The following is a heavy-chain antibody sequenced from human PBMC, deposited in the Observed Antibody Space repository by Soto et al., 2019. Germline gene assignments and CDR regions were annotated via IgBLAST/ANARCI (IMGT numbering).Heavy chain of an antibody. D-gene: IGHD3-22*01. Sequence: VGSLRLSGAASGFTFSSYEMNWVRQAPGKGLEWVSYISSSGSTIYYADSVKGRFTISRDNAKNSLYLQMNSLRAEDTAVYYCARDRAYYYDSSGYPDAFDIWGQGTMVTVSS. J-gene: IGHJ3*02. V-gene: IGHV3-48*03. CDR1: GFTFSSYE. CDR2: ISSSGSTI. CDR3: ARDRAYYYDSSGYPDAFDI.